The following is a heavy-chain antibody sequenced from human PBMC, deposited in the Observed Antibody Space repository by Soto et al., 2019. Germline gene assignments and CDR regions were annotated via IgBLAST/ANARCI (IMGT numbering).Heavy chain of an antibody. Sequence: EVQLLESGGGLVQPGGSLRLSCAASGFTFSSYARSWVRQAPGKGLEWVSAISGSGGSTYYADSVKGRFTISRDNSKNTLYLQMNSLRAEDTAVYYCANGRDSSGYYYEGFDYWGQGTLVTVSS. CDR2: ISGSGGST. V-gene: IGHV3-23*01. CDR1: GFTFSSYA. D-gene: IGHD3-22*01. CDR3: ANGRDSSGYYYEGFDY. J-gene: IGHJ4*02.